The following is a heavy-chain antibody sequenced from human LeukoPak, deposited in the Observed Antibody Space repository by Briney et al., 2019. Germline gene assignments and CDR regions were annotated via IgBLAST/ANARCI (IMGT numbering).Heavy chain of an antibody. J-gene: IGHJ1*01. D-gene: IGHD1-26*01. V-gene: IGHV5-51*01. Sequence: GESLKISCKGSGYSFTSSWIGWVRQMPGKGLEWMGIIYPADPDTRYSPSFQGQVTISADKSISTAYLQWSSLRASDTAMYYCAIYSDTYYLDNWAPETLLTVSS. CDR3: AIYSDTYYLDN. CDR2: IYPADPDT. CDR1: GYSFTSSW.